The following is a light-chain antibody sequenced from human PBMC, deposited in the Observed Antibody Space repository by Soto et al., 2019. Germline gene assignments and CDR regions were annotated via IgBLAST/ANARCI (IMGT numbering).Light chain of an antibody. CDR3: QQRSRWPT. CDR1: QSINTY. CDR2: DAS. J-gene: IGKJ4*01. V-gene: IGKV3-11*01. Sequence: EIVLTQSPATLSLSPGERVTLSCRASQSINTYLAWYQQRPGQAPRLLIYDASNRATGVPARFSGGGSGTDFTLTISSLEPDDFALSYCQQRSRWPTLGGGTKVDIK.